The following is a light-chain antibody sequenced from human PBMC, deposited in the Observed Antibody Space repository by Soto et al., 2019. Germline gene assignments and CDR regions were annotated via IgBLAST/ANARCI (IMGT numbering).Light chain of an antibody. CDR2: DAS. J-gene: IGKJ1*01. Sequence: DIQMTQSPSTLSASVGDRVTITCRASQSISSWLAWYQQKPGKAPKLLIYDASSLESVVPSRFSVSGSWTEFTLTISSLQPDDFPTYYCQQYNSYSGTFGQGTKVEIK. CDR3: QQYNSYSGT. V-gene: IGKV1-5*01. CDR1: QSISSW.